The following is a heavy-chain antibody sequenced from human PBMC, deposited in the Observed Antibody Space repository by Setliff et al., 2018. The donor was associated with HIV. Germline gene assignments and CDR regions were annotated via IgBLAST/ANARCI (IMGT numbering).Heavy chain of an antibody. Sequence: PSETLSLTCSVSGGSITSGGHYWSWIRHLPGKDLEWIGYIHYTGSNFYNPSLTDRLTPSVDTSDNQFSLKLTSVTAADTAVYYCARGGNSRAAWFDSWGQGTLVTVSS. V-gene: IGHV4-31*02. CDR2: IHYTGSN. D-gene: IGHD5-12*01. CDR3: ARGGNSRAAWFDS. CDR1: GGSITSGGHY. J-gene: IGHJ5*01.